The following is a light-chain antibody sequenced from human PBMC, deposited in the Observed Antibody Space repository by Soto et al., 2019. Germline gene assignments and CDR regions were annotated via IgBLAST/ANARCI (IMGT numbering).Light chain of an antibody. Sequence: DIVMTQSPDSLAVSLGERATINCKCSQSVFYSSNNKNYLAWYQQKPGQPPKLLIYWASTRESGVPDRFSGSGSGTDFTLTISSLQPDDFATYYCQHYNSYSEAFGQGTKVDIK. CDR1: QSVFYSSNNKNY. CDR3: QHYNSYSEA. J-gene: IGKJ1*01. CDR2: WAS. V-gene: IGKV4-1*01.